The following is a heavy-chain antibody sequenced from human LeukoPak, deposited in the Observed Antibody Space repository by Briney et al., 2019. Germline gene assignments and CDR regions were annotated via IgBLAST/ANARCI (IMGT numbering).Heavy chain of an antibody. D-gene: IGHD2-2*02. J-gene: IGHJ5*02. Sequence: GGSLRLSCAASGFTFSSYGIHWVRQAPGKGLEWVAIIWYDGSNKYYGDSVKGQFTISRDNSKNTVYLQMSSLRAEDTAVYYCAEDPVPAAIMGWFDPWGQGTLVTVSS. CDR3: AEDPVPAAIMGWFDP. V-gene: IGHV3-33*06. CDR2: IWYDGSNK. CDR1: GFTFSSYG.